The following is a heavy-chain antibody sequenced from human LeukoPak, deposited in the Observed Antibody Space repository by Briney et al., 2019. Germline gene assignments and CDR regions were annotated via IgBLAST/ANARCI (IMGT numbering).Heavy chain of an antibody. CDR2: VYYSGTT. CDR3: ARGSDYDAFDI. Sequence: SETLSLTCTVSGGSISSSDYFWGWIRQPPGKGLEWIASVYYSGTTHYNPSLKGRVTMSVDTSKNQFSLKLSSVTAADTAVYYCARGSDYDAFDIWGQGTMVTVSS. J-gene: IGHJ3*02. D-gene: IGHD4-17*01. V-gene: IGHV4-39*07. CDR1: GGSISSSDYF.